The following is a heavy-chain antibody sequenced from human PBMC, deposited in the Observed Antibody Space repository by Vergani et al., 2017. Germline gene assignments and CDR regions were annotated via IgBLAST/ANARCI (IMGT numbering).Heavy chain of an antibody. J-gene: IGHJ4*02. CDR1: GFTFSSDA. D-gene: IGHD1-14*01. Sequence: EVQLVESGGGIVKPGGSLRVSCAASGFTFSSDAMSWVRQAPGKGLEWVSAINRGSTTYYADSVKGRFTISRDNSKNTVFLQMNSLRAEDTAVYYCAKEGRSGITPFVADWGQGTLVTVSS. V-gene: IGHV3-23*04. CDR3: AKEGRSGITPFVAD. CDR2: INRGSTT.